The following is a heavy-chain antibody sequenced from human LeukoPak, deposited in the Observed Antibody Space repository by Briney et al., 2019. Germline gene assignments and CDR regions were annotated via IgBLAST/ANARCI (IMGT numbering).Heavy chain of an antibody. CDR3: AKPYGSGSYYNDYYYYGMDV. Sequence: GWSLRLSCAASGFTFDDYTMHWVRQAPGKGLEWVSLISWDGGSTYYADSVKGRFTISRDNSKNSLYLQMNSLRTEDTALYYCAKPYGSGSYYNDYYYYGMDVWGQGTTVTVSS. CDR2: ISWDGGST. J-gene: IGHJ6*02. CDR1: GFTFDDYT. D-gene: IGHD3-10*01. V-gene: IGHV3-43*01.